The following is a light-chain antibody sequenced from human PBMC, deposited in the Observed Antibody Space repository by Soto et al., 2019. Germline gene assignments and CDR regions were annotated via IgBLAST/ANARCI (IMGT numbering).Light chain of an antibody. CDR3: QQYETFSST. CDR2: DAS. Sequence: DLQMTQSPSTLSASVGDTVTVTCRGSQIVSGWLAWYQQKPGEAPEHLLYDASALTRGVPSRFSGSGSETKCTLTIASLHPDDFATYYCQQYETFSSTLGPGTKVEI. V-gene: IGKV1-5*01. J-gene: IGKJ1*01. CDR1: QIVSGW.